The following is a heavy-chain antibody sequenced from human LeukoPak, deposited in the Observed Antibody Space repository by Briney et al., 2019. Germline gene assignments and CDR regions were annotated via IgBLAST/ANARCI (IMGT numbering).Heavy chain of an antibody. D-gene: IGHD2-8*01. V-gene: IGHV1-18*01. CDR1: GYTFHSFG. CDR3: ARDCPHGVCLVDY. J-gene: IGHJ4*02. CDR2: ISGYSGNT. Sequence: ASVKVSCKASGYTFHSFGISWVRQAPGQGLEWMGWISGYSGNTNYAQQLQGRVSMTADTSTSTAYMELRSLRSDDTAVYYCARDCPHGVCLVDYWGQGSLVTVSS.